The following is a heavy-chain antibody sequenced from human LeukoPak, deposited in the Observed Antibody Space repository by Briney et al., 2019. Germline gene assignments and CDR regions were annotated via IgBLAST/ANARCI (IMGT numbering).Heavy chain of an antibody. Sequence: SVKVSCKASGGTFSSYAISWVRQAPGQGLEWMGGIIPIFGTANYAQKFQGRVTIAADKSTSTAYMELSSLRSEDTAVCYCARISIGVYGDYYYGMDVWGKGTTVTVSS. D-gene: IGHD4-17*01. CDR3: ARISIGVYGDYYYGMDV. CDR2: IIPIFGTA. CDR1: GGTFSSYA. J-gene: IGHJ6*04. V-gene: IGHV1-69*06.